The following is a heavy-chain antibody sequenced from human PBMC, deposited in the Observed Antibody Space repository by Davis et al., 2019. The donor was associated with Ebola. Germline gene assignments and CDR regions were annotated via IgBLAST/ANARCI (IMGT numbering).Heavy chain of an antibody. CDR1: GFTFNNYW. CDR2: IKQDGSEK. D-gene: IGHD3-10*01. CDR3: ARDMMTLAYYGSGSNYFDY. Sequence: GESLKISCAASGFTFNNYWMTWVRQAPGKGLEWVANIKQDGSEKYYVDSVKGRFTISRDYAKNSLYLQMNSLRAEDTAVYYCARDMMTLAYYGSGSNYFDYWGQGALVTVSS. V-gene: IGHV3-7*01. J-gene: IGHJ4*02.